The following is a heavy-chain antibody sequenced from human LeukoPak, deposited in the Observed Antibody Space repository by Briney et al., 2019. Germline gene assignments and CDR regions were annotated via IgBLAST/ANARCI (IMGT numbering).Heavy chain of an antibody. Sequence: SETLSLTCAVYGGSFSGYYWGWIRQPPGKGLEWIGSIYHSGSTYYNPSLKSRVTISVDTSKNQFSLKLSSVTAADTAVYYCARGPFYDFWSGYYGWFDPWGQGTLVTVSS. CDR3: ARGPFYDFWSGYYGWFDP. V-gene: IGHV4-38-2*01. D-gene: IGHD3-3*01. CDR1: GGSFSGYY. CDR2: IYHSGST. J-gene: IGHJ5*02.